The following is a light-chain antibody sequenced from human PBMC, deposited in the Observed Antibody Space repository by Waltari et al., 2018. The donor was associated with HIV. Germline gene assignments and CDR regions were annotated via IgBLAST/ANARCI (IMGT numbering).Light chain of an antibody. Sequence: SYVLTQPPSVSVAAGKTATITCGGPNIGRNTVHWYQQRPGQAPVLVIHDDKDRPTGIPERFSGSNSGNTATLTINRVEVGDEADYYCQVWNDGADREFGGGTKLAVL. CDR2: DDK. J-gene: IGLJ3*02. CDR3: QVWNDGADRE. CDR1: NIGRNT. V-gene: IGLV3-21*03.